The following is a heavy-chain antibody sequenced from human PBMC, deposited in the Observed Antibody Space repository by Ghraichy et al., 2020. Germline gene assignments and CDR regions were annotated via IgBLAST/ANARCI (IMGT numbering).Heavy chain of an antibody. CDR3: ARGGHDFWSGYHLYYYYYGMDV. D-gene: IGHD3-3*01. CDR2: IGTAGDP. CDR1: GFTFSSYD. V-gene: IGHV3-13*05. Sequence: GGSLRLSCAASGFTFSSYDMHWVRQATGKGLEWVSAIGTAGDPYYPGSVKGRFTISRENAKNSLYLQMNSLRAGDTAVYYCARGGHDFWSGYHLYYYYYGMDVWGQGTTVTVSS. J-gene: IGHJ6*02.